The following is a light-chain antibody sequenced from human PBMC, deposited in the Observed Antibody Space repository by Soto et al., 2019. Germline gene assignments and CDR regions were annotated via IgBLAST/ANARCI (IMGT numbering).Light chain of an antibody. CDR3: QQYGNSPQA. CDR1: QSVSSSH. CDR2: GAF. Sequence: EIVLTQSPGTLSLSPGERATLSCRASQSVSSSHLAWYQQKPGQAPRLLIYGAFSRATGISDRFSGSGSGTDFTLTISRLEPEDFAVYYCQQYGNSPQAFGQGTKVDIK. J-gene: IGKJ1*01. V-gene: IGKV3-20*01.